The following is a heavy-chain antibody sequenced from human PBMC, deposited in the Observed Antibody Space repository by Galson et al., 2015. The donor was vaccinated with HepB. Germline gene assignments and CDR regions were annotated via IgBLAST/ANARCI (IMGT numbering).Heavy chain of an antibody. V-gene: IGHV4-31*03. CDR2: IYYSGTT. J-gene: IGHJ4*02. CDR1: GGSISSGGYY. Sequence: TLSLTCTVSGGSISSGGYYWSWIRHHPGKGLEWIGYIYYSGTTYYNPSLKSRVTISVDTSNNQFSLKLTSVTAADTAVYYCARGAYYSSSTLGYWGQGTLVTVSS. CDR3: ARGAYYSSSTLGY. D-gene: IGHD6-6*01.